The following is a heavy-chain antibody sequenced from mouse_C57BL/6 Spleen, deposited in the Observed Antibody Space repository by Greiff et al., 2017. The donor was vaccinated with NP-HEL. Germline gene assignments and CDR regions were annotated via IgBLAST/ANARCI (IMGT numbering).Heavy chain of an antibody. D-gene: IGHD1-1*01. Sequence: VQLKESGGGLVQPGGSLKLSCAASGFTFSDYYMYWVRQTPEKRLEWVAYISNGGGSTYYPDTVKGRFTISRDNAKNTLYLQMSRLKSEDTAMYYCARHYYGSSYSAMDYWGQGTSVTVSS. CDR3: ARHYYGSSYSAMDY. V-gene: IGHV5-12*01. CDR1: GFTFSDYY. J-gene: IGHJ4*01. CDR2: ISNGGGST.